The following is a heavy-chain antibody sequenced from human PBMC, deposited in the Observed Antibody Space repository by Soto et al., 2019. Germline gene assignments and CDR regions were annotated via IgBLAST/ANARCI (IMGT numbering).Heavy chain of an antibody. J-gene: IGHJ6*02. CDR1: GFTFSSYA. D-gene: IGHD2-2*01. CDR3: AKAARYSSSTSCYAGYYYGMDG. CDR2: ISGSGGST. V-gene: IGHV3-23*01. Sequence: EVQLLESGGGLVQPGGSLRLSCAASGFTFSSYAMSWVRQAPGKGLEWISAISGSGGSTYYADSVKGRFTISRDNFKTPLYLQMNSLRAEDTAVYYCAKAARYSSSTSCYAGYYYGMDGWGQGTTVTVSS.